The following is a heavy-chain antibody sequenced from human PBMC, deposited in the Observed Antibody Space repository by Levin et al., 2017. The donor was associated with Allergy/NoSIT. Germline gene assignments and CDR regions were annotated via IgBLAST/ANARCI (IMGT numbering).Heavy chain of an antibody. D-gene: IGHD3-16*01. J-gene: IGHJ4*02. CDR3: ARGERLGPNY. Sequence: SQTLSLTCTVSGGSISPYYWSWIRQPPGMGLEWIAYIFHSGVANYNPSLKSRLTVSMDMSKSQFSLHLSSVTAADTAVYYCARGERLGPNYWGQGTLVTVSS. V-gene: IGHV4-59*01. CDR1: GGSISPYY. CDR2: IFHSGVA.